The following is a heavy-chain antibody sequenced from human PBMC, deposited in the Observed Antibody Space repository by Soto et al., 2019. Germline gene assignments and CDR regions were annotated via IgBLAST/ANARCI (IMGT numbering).Heavy chain of an antibody. V-gene: IGHV5-51*01. D-gene: IGHD3-3*01. Sequence: GESLKISCNGSGYSFTSYWIGWVRQMPGKGLEWMGIIYPGDSDTRYSPSFQGQVTISADKSISTAYLQWSSLKASDTAMYYCARHSDFWSGYYIGAFDIWGQGTMVTVSS. CDR3: ARHSDFWSGYYIGAFDI. CDR1: GYSFTSYW. J-gene: IGHJ3*02. CDR2: IYPGDSDT.